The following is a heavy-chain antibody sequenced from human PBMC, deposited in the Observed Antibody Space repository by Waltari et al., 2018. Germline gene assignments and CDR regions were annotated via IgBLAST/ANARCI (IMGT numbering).Heavy chain of an antibody. CDR2: INQDGSDK. D-gene: IGHD1-26*01. Sequence: VQLVESGGGLVQPGGSLRLAGGACGFDFRSFWMSWVRQAPGKGLEWVANINQDGSDKYYVDSVKGRFTISRDNAKDSLYLQMNGLRAEDTAIYYCARDFEYTGSYGAFDMWGQGTMVTVSS. J-gene: IGHJ3*02. CDR1: GFDFRSFW. CDR3: ARDFEYTGSYGAFDM. V-gene: IGHV3-7*01.